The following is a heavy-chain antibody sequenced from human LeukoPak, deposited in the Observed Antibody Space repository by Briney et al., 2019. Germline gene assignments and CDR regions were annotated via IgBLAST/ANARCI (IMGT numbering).Heavy chain of an antibody. D-gene: IGHD3-3*01. CDR3: ARHGSGVVAFSYNWFDP. J-gene: IGHJ5*02. CDR2: IYPGDSDT. V-gene: IGHV5-51*01. CDR1: GYTFSSYW. Sequence: GESLKISCKGSGYTFSSYWIGWVRQMPGKGLEWMGIIYPGDSDTRYSPSLQGQVTVSVDTSIGTAYLQWSSLKASDTAMYYCARHGSGVVAFSYNWFDPWGQGTLVTVSS.